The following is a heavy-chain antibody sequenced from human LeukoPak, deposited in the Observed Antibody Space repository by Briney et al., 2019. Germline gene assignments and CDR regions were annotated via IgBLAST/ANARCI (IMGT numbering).Heavy chain of an antibody. V-gene: IGHV4-38-2*02. Sequence: SETLSLTCSVSGYSISSGYYWGWVRQAPGKGLEWIGSIDRSGTTNYNPSLKSRVTISVDTSKNQFSLKLSSVTAADTAVYYCARDPFGVVIGVSKTIDYWGQGTLVTVSS. D-gene: IGHD3-3*01. J-gene: IGHJ4*02. CDR1: GYSISSGYY. CDR2: IDRSGTT. CDR3: ARDPFGVVIGVSKTIDY.